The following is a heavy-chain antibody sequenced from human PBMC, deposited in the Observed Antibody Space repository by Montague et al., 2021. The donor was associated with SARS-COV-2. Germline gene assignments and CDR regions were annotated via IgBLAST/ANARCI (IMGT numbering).Heavy chain of an antibody. D-gene: IGHD3-10*01. J-gene: IGHJ6*02. CDR1: GGSISGYY. V-gene: IGHV4-59*01. CDR3: GRTPGRGGMDV. CDR2: ISYRGNT. Sequence: SETLSLTCTVSGGSISGYYWSWIRQAPGKELEWTAYISYRGNTNYNPSLKSRVTISLEESKSQFSLKLSSVTAADTAVYFCGRTPGRGGMDVWGQGTTVTVS.